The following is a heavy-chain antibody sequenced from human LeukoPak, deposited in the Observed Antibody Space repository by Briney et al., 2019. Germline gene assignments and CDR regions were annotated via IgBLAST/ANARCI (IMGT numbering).Heavy chain of an antibody. J-gene: IGHJ4*02. CDR1: GGSISSYY. CDR3: AREVPRDYGGSSFDY. Sequence: PSETLSLTCTVSGGSISSYYWSWIRQPPGKGLEWIGYIYYSGSTNYNPSLKSRVTISVDTSKNQFSLKLSSVTAADTAVYYCAREVPRDYGGSSFDYWGQGTLVTVSS. V-gene: IGHV4-59*01. CDR2: IYYSGST. D-gene: IGHD4-23*01.